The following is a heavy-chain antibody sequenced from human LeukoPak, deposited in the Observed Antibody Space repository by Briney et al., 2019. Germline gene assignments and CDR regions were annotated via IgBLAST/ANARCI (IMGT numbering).Heavy chain of an antibody. CDR2: TDTRGST. D-gene: IGHD2-15*01. CDR1: GGSINNYY. Sequence: PSETLSLSCTVPGGSINNYYWSWIRQPAGKGLEWIGRTDTRGSTNYNPSLKSRVTMSVDTSKNQFSLKLSSVTAADTAVYYCARGRYCSADICSGGDAFDIWGQGTMVSVSS. V-gene: IGHV4-4*07. CDR3: ARGRYCSADICSGGDAFDI. J-gene: IGHJ3*02.